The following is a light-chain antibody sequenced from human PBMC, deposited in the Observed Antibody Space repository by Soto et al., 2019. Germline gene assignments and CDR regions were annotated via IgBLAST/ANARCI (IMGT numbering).Light chain of an antibody. CDR1: QSIASF. Sequence: DIQMTQSPSSLAASVGDRVTITCRASQSIASFLNWYQQAPGKAPKLLIYGASRLQSGVPSRFSCSGSGTDFTLTISSLQPEDFATYHCQQSSSTPPVTFGQGARLEIK. J-gene: IGKJ5*01. V-gene: IGKV1-39*01. CDR3: QQSSSTPPVT. CDR2: GAS.